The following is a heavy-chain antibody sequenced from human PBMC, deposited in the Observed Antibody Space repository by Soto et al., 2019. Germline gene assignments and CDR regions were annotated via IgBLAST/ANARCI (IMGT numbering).Heavy chain of an antibody. D-gene: IGHD2-2*01. Sequence: SETLSLTCSVYGGSFSGYSWSWIRQPPGKGLEWVGASNQSGNSNNNPSLTSRVTISMDTANNQCSLKLNSVTAADTAVYYCASSGPAVRNGFYDPDMDVWGQGTTVTVSS. CDR3: ASSGPAVRNGFYDPDMDV. V-gene: IGHV4-34*01. CDR2: SNQSGNS. J-gene: IGHJ6*02. CDR1: GGSFSGYS.